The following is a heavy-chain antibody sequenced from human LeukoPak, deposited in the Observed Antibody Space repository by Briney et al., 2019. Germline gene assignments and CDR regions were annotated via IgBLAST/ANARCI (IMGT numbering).Heavy chain of an antibody. CDR2: ISYDGSNK. Sequence: GGSLRLSCAASGFTFSSYAMHWVRQAPGKGLEWVAVISYDGSNKYYADSVKGRFTISRDNSKNTLYLQMNSLRAEDTAVYYCARERAYDFWSGYRIDYWGQGTLVTVSS. V-gene: IGHV3-30-3*01. D-gene: IGHD3-3*01. J-gene: IGHJ4*02. CDR3: ARERAYDFWSGYRIDY. CDR1: GFTFSSYA.